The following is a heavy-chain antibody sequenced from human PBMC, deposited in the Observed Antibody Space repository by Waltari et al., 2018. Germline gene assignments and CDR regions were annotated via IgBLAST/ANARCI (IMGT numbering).Heavy chain of an antibody. Sequence: QLQLQESGPRLVTPSEPLSLTCTVSGGSISTNYTWGWIRQPPGKGLEWMGKMQDRGSTFYNQSLESRVTISLDTWKNQFSLRLSSVGAADTAVYFCGRIAFGDEGGYFQYWGQGTLVTVSS. CDR3: GRIAFGDEGGYFQY. CDR1: GGSISTNYT. V-gene: IGHV4-39*01. D-gene: IGHD4-17*01. CDR2: MQDRGST. J-gene: IGHJ1*01.